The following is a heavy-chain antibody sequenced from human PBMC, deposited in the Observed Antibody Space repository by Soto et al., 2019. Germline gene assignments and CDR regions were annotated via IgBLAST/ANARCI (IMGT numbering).Heavy chain of an antibody. J-gene: IGHJ6*02. D-gene: IGHD2-21*02. Sequence: SETLSLTCIVSGGSTSSEYYHWTWIRQSPGKGLEWIGYIHYTGSIMYNPSFKSRLTMAVDMSKNQFSLQLTSVTAADTAVYFCAREDDGGDRDYYGLDIWGQGTTVTVSS. V-gene: IGHV4-30-4*08. CDR1: GGSTSSEYYH. CDR2: IHYTGSI. CDR3: AREDDGGDRDYYGLDI.